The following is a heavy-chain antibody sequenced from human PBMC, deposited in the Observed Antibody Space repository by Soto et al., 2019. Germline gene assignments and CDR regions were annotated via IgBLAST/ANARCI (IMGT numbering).Heavy chain of an antibody. J-gene: IGHJ6*02. D-gene: IGHD2-21*02. CDR1: GFTFSGYS. CDR3: AREETAWPLAYGLDV. CDR2: ISTRSDI. V-gene: IGHV3-21*01. Sequence: GGSLRLSCAASGFTFSGYSMNWVRQAPGKGLEWVASISTRSDIYYADSVKGRFTISRDNAKNSVSLQMSSLRAEDTAVYYCAREETAWPLAYGLDVWGQGTTVTVSS.